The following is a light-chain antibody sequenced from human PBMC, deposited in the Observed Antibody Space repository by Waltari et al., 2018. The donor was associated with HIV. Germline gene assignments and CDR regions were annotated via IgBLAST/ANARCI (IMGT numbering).Light chain of an antibody. J-gene: IGLJ3*02. CDR3: QSYDNTLTVFWV. CDR2: RNM. V-gene: IGLV1-40*01. Sequence: HSVFTQPPSLSGAPGQTVTIPRIGHTSTLRAGSDLHVYQQLPGAAPRLLIDRNMYLSSRVPGRFSGSKFGTSASLAITGLQPEDEADYYCQSYDNTLTVFWVFGGGTKLTV. CDR1: TSTLRAGSD.